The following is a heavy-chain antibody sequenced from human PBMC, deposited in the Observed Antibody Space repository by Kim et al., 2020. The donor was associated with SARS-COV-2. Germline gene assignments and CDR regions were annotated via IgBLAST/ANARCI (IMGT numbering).Heavy chain of an antibody. CDR3: ARDSGAAGIGGIVDYYYYGMDV. V-gene: IGHV3-33*05. CDR2: ISYDGSNK. J-gene: IGHJ6*02. CDR1: GFTFSSYG. Sequence: GWSLRLSCAASGFTFSSYGMHWVRQAPGKGLEWVAVISYDGSNKYYADSVKGRFTISRDNSKNTLYLQMNSLRAEDTAVYYCARDSGAAGIGGIVDYYYYGMDVWGQGTTVTVSS. D-gene: IGHD6-13*01.